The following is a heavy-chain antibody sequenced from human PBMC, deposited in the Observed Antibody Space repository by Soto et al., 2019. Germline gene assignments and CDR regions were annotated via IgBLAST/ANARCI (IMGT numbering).Heavy chain of an antibody. Sequence: QVQLQESGLGLVKPSQTLSLTCTVSGDSISRVNYYWSWVRQPPGKALEWIGYDYYSGSAYYNPSLRSRSTISIDASRNQFSLQLTSVTAADTAVYYCARKAAMTTHFDSWGQGALVSVS. J-gene: IGHJ4*02. CDR3: ARKAAMTTHFDS. D-gene: IGHD4-4*01. CDR1: GDSISRVNYY. V-gene: IGHV4-30-4*01. CDR2: DYYSGSA.